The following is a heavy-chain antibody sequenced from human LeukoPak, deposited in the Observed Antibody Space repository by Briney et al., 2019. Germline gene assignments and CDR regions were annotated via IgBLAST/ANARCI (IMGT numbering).Heavy chain of an antibody. CDR1: GFTFSSYA. J-gene: IGHJ3*02. V-gene: IGHV3-30-3*01. D-gene: IGHD2-2*01. Sequence: PGRSLRLSCAASGFTFSSYAMHWVRQAPGKGLEWVAVISYDGSNKYYADSVKGRFTISRDNSKNTLYLQMNSLRAEDTAVYYCARDRRPYCSSTSCRTAFDIWGQGTMVTVSS. CDR2: ISYDGSNK. CDR3: ARDRRPYCSSTSCRTAFDI.